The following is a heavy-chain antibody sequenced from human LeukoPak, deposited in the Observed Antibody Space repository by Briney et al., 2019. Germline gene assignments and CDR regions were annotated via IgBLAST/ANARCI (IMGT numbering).Heavy chain of an antibody. CDR3: VRDRCGGDCATPPLGFDD. CDR2: IWYDGSKA. D-gene: IGHD2-21*02. V-gene: IGHV3-33*01. J-gene: IGHJ4*02. Sequence: PGGSLRLSCAASGFTFSTYGMHWVRQAPGRGLEWVAVIWYDGSKAYYADSVTGRFTISRDKSNNAVYLQMTSLRAEDTALYYCVRDRCGGDCATPPLGFDDWGQGTLVTVSS. CDR1: GFTFSTYG.